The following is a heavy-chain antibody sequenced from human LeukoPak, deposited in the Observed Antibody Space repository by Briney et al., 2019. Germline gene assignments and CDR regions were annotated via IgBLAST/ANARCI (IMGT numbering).Heavy chain of an antibody. V-gene: IGHV1-69*06. CDR1: GGTFSSYA. CDR3: AIGTGTTIIDYYYMDV. CDR2: IIPIFGTA. J-gene: IGHJ6*03. Sequence: ASVKVSCKASGGTFSSYAISWVRQAPGQGPEWMGGIIPIFGTANYAQKFQGRVTITADKSTSTAYMELSSLRSEDTAVYYCAIGTGTTIIDYYYMDVWGKGTTVTVSS. D-gene: IGHD1-1*01.